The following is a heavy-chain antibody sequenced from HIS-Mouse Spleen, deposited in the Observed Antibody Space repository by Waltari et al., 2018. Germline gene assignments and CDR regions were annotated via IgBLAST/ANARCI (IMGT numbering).Heavy chain of an antibody. V-gene: IGHV4-4*07. CDR1: GGSISSYD. CDR2: IYTSGST. J-gene: IGHJ3*02. CDR3: ARDFHDFWSGYYGGDKKHDAFDI. Sequence: QVQLQESGPGLVKPSETLSLTCTVSGGSISSYDWSWIRQPAGKGLEWIGRIYTSGSTNYNPSLKSRVTMSVDTSKNQFSLKLSSVTAADTAVYYCARDFHDFWSGYYGGDKKHDAFDIWGQGTMVTVSS. D-gene: IGHD3-3*01.